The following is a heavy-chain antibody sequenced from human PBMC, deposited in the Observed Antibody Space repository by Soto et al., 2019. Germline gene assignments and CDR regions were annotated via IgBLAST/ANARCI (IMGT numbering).Heavy chain of an antibody. J-gene: IGHJ3*02. CDR3: ATSNHHDYGMVDAFDI. Sequence: PSETLSLTCTVSGGSISSYYWSWIRQPAGKGLEWIGRIYTSGSTNYNPSLKSRVTMSVDTSKNQFSLKLSSVTAADTAVYYCATSNHHDYGMVDAFDIWGQGTMVTVSS. D-gene: IGHD4-17*01. CDR2: IYTSGST. CDR1: GGSISSYY. V-gene: IGHV4-4*07.